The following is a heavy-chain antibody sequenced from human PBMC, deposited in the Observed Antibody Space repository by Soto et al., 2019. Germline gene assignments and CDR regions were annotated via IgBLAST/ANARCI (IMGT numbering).Heavy chain of an antibody. V-gene: IGHV3-21*01. CDR2: ITTSGGSR. J-gene: IGHJ6*02. CDR1: GFSFGSYI. Sequence: PWGSLRLSCAASGFSFGSYIMNWVRQTPGKGLEWVACITTSGGSRNYADSVRGRFTISRDNAENSLYLEMNSLRPDDTAIYYCARSITSGDVWGQGTTVTVSS. D-gene: IGHD2-2*01. CDR3: ARSITSGDV.